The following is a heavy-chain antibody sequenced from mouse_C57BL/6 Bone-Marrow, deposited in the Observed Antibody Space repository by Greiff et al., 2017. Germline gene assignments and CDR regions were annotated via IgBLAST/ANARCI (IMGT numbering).Heavy chain of an antibody. CDR1: GYTFTSYW. CDR3: VRAEFAY. Sequence: VKLVESGAELVKPGTSVKLSCKASGYTFTSYWMQWVKQRPGQGLEWIGEIDPPDCYTNYNPKFKGKATLTVDTSSSTAYMRLSSLTPEDSAVYYCVRAEFAYWGQGTLVTVSA. CDR2: IDPPDCYT. J-gene: IGHJ3*01. V-gene: IGHV1-50*01.